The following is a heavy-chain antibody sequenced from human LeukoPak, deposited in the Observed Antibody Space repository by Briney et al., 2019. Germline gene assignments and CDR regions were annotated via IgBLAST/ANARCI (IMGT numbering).Heavy chain of an antibody. CDR2: MYHTGST. V-gene: IGHV4-4*07. CDR3: ARRPSDWYSPIDY. Sequence: PSETLSLTCTVSGGSISSYYWSWIRQPAGKGLEWIGRMYHTGSTMYDPSFRSRVTISVDTSKNQFSLKLNSVTAADTAVYYCARRPSDWYSPIDYWGPGTLVTVS. J-gene: IGHJ4*02. D-gene: IGHD6-19*01. CDR1: GGSISSYY.